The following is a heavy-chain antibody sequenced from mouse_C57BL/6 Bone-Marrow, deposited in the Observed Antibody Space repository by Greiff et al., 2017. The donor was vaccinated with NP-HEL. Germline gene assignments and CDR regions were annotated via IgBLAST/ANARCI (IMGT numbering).Heavy chain of an antibody. D-gene: IGHD2-4*01. CDR2: INSDGGST. Sequence: EVKLVESGGGLVQPGESLKLSCESNEYEFPSYDMSWVRKTPEKRLELVAAINSDGGSTYYTDTMERRSIISRDNTKKTLYLQMSSLRSEDTALYYCARLSTDDYDRDYWGQGTTLTVSS. CDR3: ARLSTDDYDRDY. V-gene: IGHV5-2*01. J-gene: IGHJ2*01. CDR1: EYEFPSYD.